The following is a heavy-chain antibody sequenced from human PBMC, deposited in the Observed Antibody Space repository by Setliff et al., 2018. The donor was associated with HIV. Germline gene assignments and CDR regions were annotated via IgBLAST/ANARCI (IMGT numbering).Heavy chain of an antibody. J-gene: IGHJ5*02. CDR2: IIPISAAS. D-gene: IGHD5-12*01. Sequence: SVKVSCKTSGGTFSSSAFSWVRQAPGQGPEWMGGIIPISAASNYAQKFQGRVTITADESTSTAYMELSSLRSEDTAIYYCAKDAGYSGTAWGTWGQGTLVTVSS. V-gene: IGHV1-69*13. CDR1: GGTFSSSA. CDR3: AKDAGYSGTAWGT.